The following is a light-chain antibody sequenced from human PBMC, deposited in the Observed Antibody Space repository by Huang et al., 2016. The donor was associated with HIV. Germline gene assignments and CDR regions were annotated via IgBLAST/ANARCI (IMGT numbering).Light chain of an antibody. CDR3: QQYNNWPTMYP. J-gene: IGKJ2*01. CDR2: SAS. Sequence: EIVMTQSPATLAVSPGERATLPCRARQNVGSNLAWYQQKPGQAPRLIIFSASTRSTSVPARFSGSGSGTEFTLTISSLQSEDFALYFCQQYNNWPTMYPFGQGAKVEIK. CDR1: QNVGSN. V-gene: IGKV3-15*01.